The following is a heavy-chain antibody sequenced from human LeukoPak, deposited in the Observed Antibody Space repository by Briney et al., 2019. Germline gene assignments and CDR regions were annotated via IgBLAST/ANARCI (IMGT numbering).Heavy chain of an antibody. D-gene: IGHD3-22*01. Sequence: SETLSLTCTVSGGSISSYYWSWIRQPAGKGLEWIGRIYTSGSTNYNPSLKSRVTMSVDTSKNQFSLKLSSVTAADTAVYYCARDGGGYYDSSGPIDAFDIWGQGTMVTVSS. CDR3: ARDGGGYYDSSGPIDAFDI. J-gene: IGHJ3*02. CDR1: GGSISSYY. CDR2: IYTSGST. V-gene: IGHV4-4*07.